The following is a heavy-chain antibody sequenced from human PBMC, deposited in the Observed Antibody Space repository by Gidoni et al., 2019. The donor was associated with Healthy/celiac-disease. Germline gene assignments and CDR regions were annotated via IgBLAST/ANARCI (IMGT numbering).Heavy chain of an antibody. J-gene: IGHJ3*02. CDR3: ARDKTDYGDHSAFDI. CDR2: TYYRSKWYN. D-gene: IGHD4-17*01. Sequence: PSRGLEWLGRTYYRSKWYNDYAVSVKSRITINPDTSKNQFSLQLNSVTPEDTAVYYCARDKTDYGDHSAFDIWGQGTMVTVSP. V-gene: IGHV6-1*01.